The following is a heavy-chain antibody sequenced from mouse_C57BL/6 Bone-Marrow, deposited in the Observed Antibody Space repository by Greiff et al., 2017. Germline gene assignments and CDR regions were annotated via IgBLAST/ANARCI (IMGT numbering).Heavy chain of an antibody. D-gene: IGHD1-1*01. Sequence: VHVKQSGAELVRPGASVKLSCTASGFNIKDYYMHWVKQRPEQGLEWIGRIDPEDGDTEYAPKFQGKATMTADTSSNTAYLQLSSLTSEDTAVYYCTTITTVVAIDYWGQGTTLTVSS. CDR2: IDPEDGDT. CDR1: GFNIKDYY. J-gene: IGHJ2*01. V-gene: IGHV14-1*01. CDR3: TTITTVVAIDY.